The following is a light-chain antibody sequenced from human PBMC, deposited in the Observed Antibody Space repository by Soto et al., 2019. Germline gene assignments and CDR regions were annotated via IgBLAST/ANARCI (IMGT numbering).Light chain of an antibody. V-gene: IGKV1-17*01. CDR2: DES. Sequence: IQMTESPSDLSACVGDRGTITCRASQSIRNDLGWYQHKPGKDPKILIYDESSLRSGVQSRFRGSGSGTEFTLTISSLQPDDFATYYRPRYNSYGTFGKGKKV. J-gene: IGKJ1*01. CDR1: QSIRND. CDR3: PRYNSYGT.